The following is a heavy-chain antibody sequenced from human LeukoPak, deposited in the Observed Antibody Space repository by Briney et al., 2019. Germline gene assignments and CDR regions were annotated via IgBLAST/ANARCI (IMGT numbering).Heavy chain of an antibody. CDR2: INHSGST. J-gene: IGHJ6*03. CDR3: ARGKPYGSGSFGYYYYYYMDV. V-gene: IGHV4-34*01. D-gene: IGHD3-10*01. Sequence: SETLSLTCAVYGGSFSGYYWSWIRQPPGKGLEWIGEINHSGSTNCNPSLKSRVTISVDTSKNQFSLKLSSVTAADTAVYYCARGKPYGSGSFGYYYYYYMDVWGKGTTVTVSS. CDR1: GGSFSGYY.